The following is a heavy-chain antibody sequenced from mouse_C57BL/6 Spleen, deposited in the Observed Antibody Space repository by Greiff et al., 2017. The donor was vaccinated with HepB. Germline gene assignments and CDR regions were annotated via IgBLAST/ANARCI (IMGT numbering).Heavy chain of an antibody. D-gene: IGHD1-1*01. CDR1: GFTFSSYA. J-gene: IGHJ3*01. Sequence: EVQVVESGGGLVKPGGSLKLSCAASGFTFSSYAMSWVRQTPEKRLEWVATISDGGSYTYYPDNVKGRFTISRDNAKNNLYLQMSHLKSEDTAMYYCARHYYGSSYVAWFAYWGQGTLVTVSA. CDR3: ARHYYGSSYVAWFAY. V-gene: IGHV5-4*01. CDR2: ISDGGSYT.